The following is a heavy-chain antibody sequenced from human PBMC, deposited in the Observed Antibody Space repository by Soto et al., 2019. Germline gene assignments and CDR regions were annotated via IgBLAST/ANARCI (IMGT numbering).Heavy chain of an antibody. CDR3: ARVPQGGFYFEI. CDR2: INRDGSTP. Sequence: EVQLVESWGVLVQPGGSLRRSCAASGFTFSSYWMHWVRQVPGKGLVWVSRINRDGSTPSYADSVKGRFTIYRDNAKNTLYLQMNSLRAEDTAVYYCARVPQGGFYFEIWGQGTLVTVSS. J-gene: IGHJ4*02. D-gene: IGHD3-3*01. CDR1: GFTFSSYW. V-gene: IGHV3-74*01.